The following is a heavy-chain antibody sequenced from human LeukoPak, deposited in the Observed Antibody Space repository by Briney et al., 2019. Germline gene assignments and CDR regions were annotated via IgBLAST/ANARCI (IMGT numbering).Heavy chain of an antibody. V-gene: IGHV3-23*01. J-gene: IGHJ4*02. CDR1: GFTFSSYG. Sequence: GGPLRLSCAASGFTFSSYGMSWVRQAPGTGLEWVSAISGSGGSTYYADSVKGRFTISRDNSKNTLYLQMNSLRAEDTAAYYCARSGLNRFDYWGQGTLVTVSS. CDR2: ISGSGGST. D-gene: IGHD2-15*01. CDR3: ARSGLNRFDY.